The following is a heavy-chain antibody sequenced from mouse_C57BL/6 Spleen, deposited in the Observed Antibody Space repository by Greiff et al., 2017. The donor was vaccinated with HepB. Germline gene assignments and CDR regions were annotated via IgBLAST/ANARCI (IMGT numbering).Heavy chain of an antibody. CDR1: GYTFTSYW. Sequence: QVQLQQPGAELVMPGASVKLSCKAPGYTFTSYWMHWVKQRPGQGLEWIGEIDPSDSYTNYNQKFKGKSTLTVDKSSSTAYMQLSSLTSEDSAVYYCARRGTVNWYFDVWGTGTTVTVSS. D-gene: IGHD2-14*01. J-gene: IGHJ1*03. V-gene: IGHV1-69*01. CDR2: IDPSDSYT. CDR3: ARRGTVNWYFDV.